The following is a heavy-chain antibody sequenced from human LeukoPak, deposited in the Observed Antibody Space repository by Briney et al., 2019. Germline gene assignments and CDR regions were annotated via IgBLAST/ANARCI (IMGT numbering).Heavy chain of an antibody. J-gene: IGHJ3*02. D-gene: IGHD3-16*01. V-gene: IGHV3-72*01. CDR2: IRRGANSYTT. CDR3: SRDGGEGGNSAFDI. CDR1: GLTFSDYI. Sequence: GGSLSLSCAASGLTFSDYILDWVRQAPGKGLEWVGRIRRGANSYTTEYAASVKGRFTISRDDSKNSLYLHMNSRKTEDTAVYHCSRDGGEGGNSAFDIWGQGTMVTVSS.